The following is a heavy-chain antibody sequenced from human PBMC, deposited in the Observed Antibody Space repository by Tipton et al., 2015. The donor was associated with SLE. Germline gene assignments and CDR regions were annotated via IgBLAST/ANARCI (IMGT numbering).Heavy chain of an antibody. J-gene: IGHJ6*02. Sequence: QSGAEVKNPGASVKVSCKASGYTFTSYGISWARQAPGQGLEWMGWISTYNGNTHYAQNLQGRVTMTTYTSTSTAYMELRSLRSDDAAVYYCARDVYSGRYYYSYGMDVWGQGTTVSIAS. V-gene: IGHV1-18*01. CDR3: ARDVYSGRYYYSYGMDV. CDR2: ISTYNGNT. D-gene: IGHD3-10*01. CDR1: GYTFTSYG.